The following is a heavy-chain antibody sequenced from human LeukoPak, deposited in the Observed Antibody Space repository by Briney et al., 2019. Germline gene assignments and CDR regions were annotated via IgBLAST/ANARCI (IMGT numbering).Heavy chain of an antibody. CDR1: GFTFSNYS. CDR2: ISSSSSYI. D-gene: IGHD6-6*01. CDR3: ARVTIEYSSSYSALDY. J-gene: IGHJ4*02. V-gene: IGHV3-21*01. Sequence: PGGSLRLSCAASGFTFSNYSMNWVRQAPGKGLEWVSSISSSSSYIYYADSVKGRFTISRDNAKNSLYLQMNSLRAEDTAVYYCARVTIEYSSSYSALDYWGQGTLVTVSS.